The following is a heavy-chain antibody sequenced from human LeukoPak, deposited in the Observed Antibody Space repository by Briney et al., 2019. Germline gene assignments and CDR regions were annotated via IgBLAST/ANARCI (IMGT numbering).Heavy chain of an antibody. CDR1: GFIFSNYR. Sequence: GGSLRLSCAASGFIFSNYRMNWVRQAPGKGLEWVSYISSTSDTIYYVDSVKGRFTISRDNAKNSLYLQMNSLRAEDTAVYYCARELNGAAAGTFDYWGQGTLVTVSS. CDR2: ISSTSDTI. V-gene: IGHV3-48*04. D-gene: IGHD6-13*01. CDR3: ARELNGAAAGTFDY. J-gene: IGHJ4*02.